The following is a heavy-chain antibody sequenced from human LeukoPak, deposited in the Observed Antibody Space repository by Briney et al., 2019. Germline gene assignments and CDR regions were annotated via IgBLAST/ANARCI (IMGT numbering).Heavy chain of an antibody. V-gene: IGHV4-30-4*01. D-gene: IGHD4-17*01. J-gene: IGHJ4*02. CDR1: GGSISSGDYY. CDR3: ARGPLVTYGDYGYNDY. Sequence: SETLSLTFTVSGGSISSGDYYWSWIRQPPGKGLEWIGYIYYSGSTYYNPSLKSRVTISVDTSKNQFSLKLSSVTAADTAVYYCARGPLVTYGDYGYNDYWGQGTLVTVSS. CDR2: IYYSGST.